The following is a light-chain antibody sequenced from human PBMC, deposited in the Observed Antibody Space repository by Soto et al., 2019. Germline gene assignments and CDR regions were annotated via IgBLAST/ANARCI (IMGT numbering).Light chain of an antibody. CDR2: DVS. Sequence: QSALTQPRSVSGSPGQSVTISCTGTSSDVGGYNYVSWYQQHPGKAPKLMIYDVSKRPSGVPDRFSGYKSGNTASLTISGLQAEDEADYYFCSYAGSYTFIFGTGTKLTVL. CDR3: CSYAGSYTFI. V-gene: IGLV2-11*01. CDR1: SSDVGGYNY. J-gene: IGLJ1*01.